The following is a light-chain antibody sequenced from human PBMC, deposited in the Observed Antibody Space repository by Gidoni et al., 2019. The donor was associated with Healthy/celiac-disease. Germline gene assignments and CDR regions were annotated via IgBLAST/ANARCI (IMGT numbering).Light chain of an antibody. CDR3: QQSYSTPRT. Sequence: IHMDQPPSSLSASVGDRGTITCRASQSISSYLNWYQQKPGKAPKLLIYAASSLQSGVPSRFSGSGSGTEFTLTISSLQPEDFATYYCQQSYSTPRTFGQGTKVEIK. CDR2: AAS. J-gene: IGKJ1*01. V-gene: IGKV1-39*01. CDR1: QSISSY.